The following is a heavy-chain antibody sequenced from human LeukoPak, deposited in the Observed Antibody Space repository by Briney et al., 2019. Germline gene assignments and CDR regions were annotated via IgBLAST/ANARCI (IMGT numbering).Heavy chain of an antibody. J-gene: IGHJ6*02. V-gene: IGHV3-73*01. CDR1: GFTFSGSS. CDR2: IGSKIDNYAT. CDR3: SSAHYGLDV. Sequence: GGSLRLSCAASGFTFSGSSMNWVRQASGKGLEWVGRIGSKIDNYATAYVESVKGMFIISREDSKNTAYLQMNSLKTEDTAVYYCSSAHYGLDVWGQGTTVTVSS.